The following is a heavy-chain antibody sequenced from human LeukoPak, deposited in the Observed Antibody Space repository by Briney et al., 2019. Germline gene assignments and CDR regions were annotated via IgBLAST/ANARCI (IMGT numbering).Heavy chain of an antibody. D-gene: IGHD3-10*01. Sequence: SQTLSLTCTVSGGSLSSGDYYWSWIPQPPGKGLEWIGYIYYCGSTYYNPSLKSRVTISLDTSKNQFSLKLSSVTAAGSAVYYCTGVNITMIRRVPIGMAVWGQGTTVTVSS. CDR2: IYYCGST. CDR1: GGSLSSGDYY. J-gene: IGHJ6*02. V-gene: IGHV4-30-4*01. CDR3: TGVNITMIRRVPIGMAV.